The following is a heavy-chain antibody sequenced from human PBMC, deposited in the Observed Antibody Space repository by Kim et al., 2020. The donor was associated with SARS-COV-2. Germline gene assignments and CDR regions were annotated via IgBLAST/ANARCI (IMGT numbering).Heavy chain of an antibody. Sequence: NPALKSRVTISVDTSKNQFSLKLSSVTAADTAVYYCARDPSGWYTDAFDIWGQGTMVTVSS. V-gene: IGHV4-39*07. CDR3: ARDPSGWYTDAFDI. D-gene: IGHD6-19*01. J-gene: IGHJ3*02.